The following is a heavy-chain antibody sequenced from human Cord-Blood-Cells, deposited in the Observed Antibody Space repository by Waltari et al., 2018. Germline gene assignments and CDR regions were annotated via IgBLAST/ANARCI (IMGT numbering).Heavy chain of an antibody. CDR1: GFTFSSYS. CDR2: ISSSSSTI. J-gene: IGHJ3*02. D-gene: IGHD2-2*01. V-gene: IGHV3-48*02. CDR3: ARDFIVVVPAAIPDAFDI. Sequence: EVQLVESGGGLVQPGGSLRLSCAASGFTFSSYSMNWVRQAPGKGLEWVSYISSSSSTIYYADYVKGRFTISRDNAKNSLYLQMNSLRDEDTAVYYCARDFIVVVPAAIPDAFDIWGQGTMVTVSS.